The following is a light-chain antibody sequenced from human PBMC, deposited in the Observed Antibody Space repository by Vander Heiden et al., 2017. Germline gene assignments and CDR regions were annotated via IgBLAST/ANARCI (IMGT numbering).Light chain of an antibody. J-gene: IGKJ4*01. CDR1: QDIGNH. CDR3: QQFDSLLPLT. Sequence: DIQMTQSPSSLSASVGDRVTITCQASQDIGNHLTWYQQRPGKAPKLLIYDTSNLETGVPSRFSGSGSGRHFTFTISSLQPEDIATYYCQQFDSLLPLTFGGGTTVEI. CDR2: DTS. V-gene: IGKV1-33*01.